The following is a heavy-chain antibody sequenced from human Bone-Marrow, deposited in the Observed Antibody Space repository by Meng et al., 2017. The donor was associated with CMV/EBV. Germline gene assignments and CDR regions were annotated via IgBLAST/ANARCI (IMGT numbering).Heavy chain of an antibody. J-gene: IGHJ2*01. CDR2: IASSVSTI. Sequence: LSLTCAASGFSFSDYYMSWIRQAPGKGLEWISCIASSVSTIYYADSVKGRFTISRDNAKNSLYLQMNSLRAEHTAIYYCARAAIDSAYDSLGYWYFDLWGRGTLVTVSS. D-gene: IGHD5-12*01. CDR3: ARAAIDSAYDSLGYWYFDL. V-gene: IGHV3-11*04. CDR1: GFSFSDYY.